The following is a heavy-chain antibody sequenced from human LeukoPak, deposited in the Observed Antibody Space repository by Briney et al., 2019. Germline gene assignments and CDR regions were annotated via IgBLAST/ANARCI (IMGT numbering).Heavy chain of an antibody. V-gene: IGHV3-15*01. CDR1: GFTFTNAW. Sequence: GGSLRLSCAASGFTFTNAWMSRVRQAPGKGLEWVGRIKSKTDGGTTDYAAPVKGRFTISRDDSKNTLYLQMNSLKTEDTAVYYCTTVGTMVRGLTRDYWGQGTLVTVSS. CDR2: IKSKTDGGTT. CDR3: TTVGTMVRGLTRDY. J-gene: IGHJ4*02. D-gene: IGHD3-10*01.